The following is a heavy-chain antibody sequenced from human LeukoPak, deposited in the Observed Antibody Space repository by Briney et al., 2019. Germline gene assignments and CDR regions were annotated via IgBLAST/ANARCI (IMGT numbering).Heavy chain of an antibody. CDR2: FDPEDGET. CDR1: GYTLTELS. V-gene: IGHV1-24*01. J-gene: IGHJ4*02. Sequence: ASVKVSCKVSGYTLTELSMHWVRQAPGKGLEWMVGFDPEDGETIYAQKFQGRVTMTEDTSTDTAYMELSSLRSEDTAVYYCATGIMITFGGVIAYDYWGQGTLVTVSS. CDR3: ATGIMITFGGVIAYDY. D-gene: IGHD3-16*02.